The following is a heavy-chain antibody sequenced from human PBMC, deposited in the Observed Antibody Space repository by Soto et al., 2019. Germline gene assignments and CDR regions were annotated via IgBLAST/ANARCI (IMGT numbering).Heavy chain of an antibody. CDR3: ARDGWNYATTHFDY. D-gene: IGHD1-7*01. CDR2: IWYDGSNK. V-gene: IGHV3-33*01. J-gene: IGHJ4*02. Sequence: QVQLVESGGGVVQPGRSLRLSCAASGFTFSSYGMHWVRQAPGKGLEWVAVIWYDGSNKYYADSVKGRFTISRDNSKNTLYLQMHSLRAEETAVYYCARDGWNYATTHFDYCGQGTLVTVSS. CDR1: GFTFSSYG.